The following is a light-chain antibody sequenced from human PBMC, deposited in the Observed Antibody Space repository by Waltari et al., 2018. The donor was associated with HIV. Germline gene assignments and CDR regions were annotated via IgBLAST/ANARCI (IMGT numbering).Light chain of an antibody. CDR3: QQSYSTPTT. CDR2: GAS. CDR1: QSIVNY. V-gene: IGKV1-39*01. Sequence: DIQMTQFPSSLSESIGDRVKISCRANQSIVNYLNWYQQRLGKAPKLLIYGASRLQNGVSSRFSGSGSGTAFSLTISSLQPEDFATYHCQQSYSTPTTFGQGT. J-gene: IGKJ2*01.